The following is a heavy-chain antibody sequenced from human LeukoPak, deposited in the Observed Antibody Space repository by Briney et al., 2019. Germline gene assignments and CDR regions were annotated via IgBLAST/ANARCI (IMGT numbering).Heavy chain of an antibody. J-gene: IGHJ6*02. Sequence: ASVKVSCKASGYTFTSYDINWVRQATGQGLEWMGWMNPNSGNTGYAQKFQGRVTMTRNTSISTAYMELSSLRSEDTAVYYCARGGYDGRQGYYYYYYGMDVWGQGTTVTVSS. CDR3: ARGGYDGRQGYYYYYYGMDV. V-gene: IGHV1-8*01. CDR2: MNPNSGNT. CDR1: GYTFTSYD. D-gene: IGHD5-12*01.